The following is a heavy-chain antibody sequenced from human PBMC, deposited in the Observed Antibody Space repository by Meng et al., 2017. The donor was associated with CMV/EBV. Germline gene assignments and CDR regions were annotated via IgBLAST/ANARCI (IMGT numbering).Heavy chain of an antibody. CDR3: ARGLLWFGELYFDY. D-gene: IGHD3-10*01. Sequence: ASVKVSCKASGYTFTGYYMHRVRQAPGQGLEWMGWINPNSGGTNYAQKFQGRVTMTRDTSISTAYMELSRLRSDDTAVYYCARGLLWFGELYFDYWGQGTLVTVSS. V-gene: IGHV1-2*02. CDR2: INPNSGGT. J-gene: IGHJ4*02. CDR1: GYTFTGYY.